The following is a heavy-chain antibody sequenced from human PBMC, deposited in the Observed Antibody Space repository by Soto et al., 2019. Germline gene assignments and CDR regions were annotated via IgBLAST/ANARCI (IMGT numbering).Heavy chain of an antibody. Sequence: VGSLRLSCSASGFTFSIYSMSWVRQAPWKGLEWVSYIRSSSAAIYYADSLKGRFTISRDNAKNSLYLQMNSLRDEDTAVYYCERVLTDYYFYCMDVWGHRTTVTVSS. CDR1: GFTFSIYS. J-gene: IGHJ6*02. CDR2: IRSSSAAI. V-gene: IGHV3-48*02. CDR3: ERVLTDYYFYCMDV.